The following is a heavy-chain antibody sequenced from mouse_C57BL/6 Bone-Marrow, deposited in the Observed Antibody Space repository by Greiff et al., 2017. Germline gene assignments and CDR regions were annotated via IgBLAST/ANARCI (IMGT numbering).Heavy chain of an antibody. CDR1: GYTFTSYW. J-gene: IGHJ3*01. Sequence: QVQLKQSGAELVKPGASVKLSCKASGYTFTSYWMHWVKQRPGQGLEWIGMIHPNSGSTNYNEKFKSKATLTVDKSASTAYMQLSSLISEDSAVYYCAGESLPFAYWGQGTLVTVSA. CDR3: AGESLPFAY. V-gene: IGHV1-64*01. CDR2: IHPNSGST.